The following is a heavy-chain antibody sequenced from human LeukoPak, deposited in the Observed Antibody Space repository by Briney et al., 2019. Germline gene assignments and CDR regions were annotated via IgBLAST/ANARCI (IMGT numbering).Heavy chain of an antibody. J-gene: IGHJ4*02. CDR1: GFTFSSYS. V-gene: IGHV3-21*01. D-gene: IGHD6-19*01. CDR2: ISSSSSYI. CDR3: AANPSSGWYVHYFDY. Sequence: PGGSLRLSCAASGFTFSSYSMNWVRQAPGKGLEWVSSISSSSSYIYYADSVKGRFTISRDNAKNSLYLQMNSLRAEDTAVYYCAANPSSGWYVHYFDYRGQGTLVTVSS.